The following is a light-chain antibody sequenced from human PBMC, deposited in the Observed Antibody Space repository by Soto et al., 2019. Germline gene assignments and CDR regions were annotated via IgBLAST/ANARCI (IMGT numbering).Light chain of an antibody. CDR1: QSVGSNF. CDR2: GAS. V-gene: IGKV3-20*01. Sequence: EIVLTQSPGTLSLSPGERATLSCRASQSVGSNFLAWYQQIPGQAPRLLIYGASNRATGIPDRFSGGGSGTDFTLTISRLEPEDFAVYYCQQYGSSPLTFGQGTKVEIK. CDR3: QQYGSSPLT. J-gene: IGKJ1*01.